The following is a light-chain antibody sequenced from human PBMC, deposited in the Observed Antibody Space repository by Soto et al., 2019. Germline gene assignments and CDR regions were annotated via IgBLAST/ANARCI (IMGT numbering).Light chain of an antibody. CDR3: QQYNFWPPMYT. V-gene: IGKV3-15*01. CDR2: GAS. CDR1: QSVSSN. J-gene: IGKJ2*01. Sequence: EIVMTQSPANLSVSPGERATLSCRASQSVSSNLAWFQQKPGQAPRLLIYGASTRATGIPVRFSGSGSGTEFTLTISSLQSEDFAVYYCQQYNFWPPMYTFGQGTKLEIK.